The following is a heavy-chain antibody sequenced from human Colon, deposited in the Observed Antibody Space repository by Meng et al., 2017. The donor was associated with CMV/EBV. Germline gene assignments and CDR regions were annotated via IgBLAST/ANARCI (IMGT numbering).Heavy chain of an antibody. CDR1: GFSLSAIGRG. V-gene: IGHV2-5*02. Sequence: ISLKEFGLHRVKPHTTLTRAFTFPGFSLSAIGRGVGWIRQPPGKALEWLGVIYWDDDKRYSPSLKSRLTITKDTSKNQVVLTMTNLDPLDTATYYCAHRPYGSGSYFFDYWGQGTLVTVSS. CDR3: AHRPYGSGSYFFDY. J-gene: IGHJ4*02. CDR2: IYWDDDK. D-gene: IGHD3-10*01.